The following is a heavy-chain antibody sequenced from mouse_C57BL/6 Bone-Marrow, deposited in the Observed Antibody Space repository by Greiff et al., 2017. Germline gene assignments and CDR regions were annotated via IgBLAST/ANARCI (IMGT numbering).Heavy chain of an antibody. CDR3: AVYGSSYEEYFDV. CDR1: GYSITSGYY. J-gene: IGHJ1*03. V-gene: IGHV3-6*01. CDR2: ISYDGSN. D-gene: IGHD1-1*01. Sequence: EVQLQQSGPGLVKPSQSLSLTCSVTGYSITSGYYWNWIRQFPGNKLEWMGYISYDGSNNYNPSLKKRISITRDTSKNQFFLKLNSVTTEDTATYYCAVYGSSYEEYFDVWGTGTTVTVSS.